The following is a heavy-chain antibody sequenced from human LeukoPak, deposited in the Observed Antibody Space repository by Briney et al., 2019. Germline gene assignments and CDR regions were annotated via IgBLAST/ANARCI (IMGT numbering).Heavy chain of an antibody. CDR2: IYTSGST. D-gene: IGHD5-18*01. J-gene: IGHJ6*03. V-gene: IGHV4-61*02. CDR3: ARVYSYGIYYYYMDV. CDR1: GGSISSGSYY. Sequence: PSQTLSLTCTVSGGSISSGSYYWSWIRQPAGKGLEWIGRIYTSGSTNYNPSLKSRVTISVDTSKNQFSLKLSSVTAADTAVYYCARVYSYGIYYYYMDVWGKGTTVTASS.